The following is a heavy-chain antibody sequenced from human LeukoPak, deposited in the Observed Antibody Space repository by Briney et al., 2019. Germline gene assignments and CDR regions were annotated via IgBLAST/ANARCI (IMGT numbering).Heavy chain of an antibody. CDR1: GFTFSNYE. Sequence: GGSLRFSCAASGFTFSNYEMNWVRQAPGKGLEWVSYISDSGTTIYYGDSVKGRFTISRDNAKKSLYLQMNSLRAEDTAVYYCARVRYFDWLGPFDYWGQGTLVTVSS. CDR2: ISDSGTTI. D-gene: IGHD3-9*01. CDR3: ARVRYFDWLGPFDY. V-gene: IGHV3-48*03. J-gene: IGHJ4*02.